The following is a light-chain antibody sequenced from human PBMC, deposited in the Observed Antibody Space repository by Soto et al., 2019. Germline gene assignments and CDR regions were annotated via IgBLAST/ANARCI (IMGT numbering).Light chain of an antibody. CDR2: DNN. J-gene: IGLJ2*01. V-gene: IGLV1-51*01. Sequence: QSVLTQSPSVSAAPGQQVTISCSGSSSNIGNNYVSWYQQLPGTAPKLLIYDNNKRPSGIPDRFSGSKSGTSGTLDITGLQTGDEDDYYCATWDGSLPGEVFGGGTKLTVL. CDR3: ATWDGSLPGEV. CDR1: SSNIGNNY.